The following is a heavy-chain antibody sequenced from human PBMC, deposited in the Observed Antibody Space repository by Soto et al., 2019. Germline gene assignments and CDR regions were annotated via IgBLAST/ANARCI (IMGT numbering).Heavy chain of an antibody. D-gene: IGHD2-8*02. CDR1: GFTFDEYG. CDR3: AKSTGGTANCMDV. V-gene: IGHV3-9*01. J-gene: IGHJ6*02. CDR2: ISWNSGTI. Sequence: EVQLVESGGGLVQPGRSLRLSCGASGFTFDEYGMHWVRQAPGKGLEWVSGISWNSGTIGYADSVKGRFTISRDNAKNSLYLQMSSLRAEDTALYYCAKSTGGTANCMDVWGQGTTVTFSS.